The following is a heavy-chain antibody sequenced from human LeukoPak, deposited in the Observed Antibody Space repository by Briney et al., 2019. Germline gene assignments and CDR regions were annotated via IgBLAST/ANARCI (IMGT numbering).Heavy chain of an antibody. CDR1: DYTFTSSG. J-gene: IGHJ4*02. D-gene: IGHD3-22*01. Sequence: ASVKVSCKASDYTFTSSGIIWVRQAPGQGLEWMGWISAYNGNARYAQKFQDRVTMTTVTSTSTAYMELRSLRSDDTAVYYCARTRALDTSGSAYFDYWGQGNLVTVSS. CDR2: ISAYNGNA. V-gene: IGHV1-18*01. CDR3: ARTRALDTSGSAYFDY.